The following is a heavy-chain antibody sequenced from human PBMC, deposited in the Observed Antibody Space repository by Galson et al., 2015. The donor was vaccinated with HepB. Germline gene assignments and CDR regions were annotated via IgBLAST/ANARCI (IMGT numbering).Heavy chain of an antibody. CDR1: GFTFSDYY. D-gene: IGHD3-3*01. CDR3: ARPNTYYDFWSGYYSGGWFDP. Sequence: SLRLSCAASGFTFSDYYMSWIRQAPGKGLEWVSYISSSGSTIYYADSVKGRFTISRDNAKNSLYLQMNSLRAEDTAVYYCARPNTYYDFWSGYYSGGWFDPWGQGTLVTVSS. CDR2: ISSSGSTI. J-gene: IGHJ5*02. V-gene: IGHV3-11*01.